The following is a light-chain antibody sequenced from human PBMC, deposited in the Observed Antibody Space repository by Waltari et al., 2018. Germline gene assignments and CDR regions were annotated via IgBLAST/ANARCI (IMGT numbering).Light chain of an antibody. Sequence: EIVLTQSPATLSLSPGERATLSCRASQSVSSYLAWYQQKPGRAPRLLIYDASSRATGIPAMFSGSGSWTDFTLTISSLEPEDFAVYYCQQRSNWPITFGQGTRLEIK. CDR1: QSVSSY. J-gene: IGKJ5*01. V-gene: IGKV3-11*01. CDR3: QQRSNWPIT. CDR2: DAS.